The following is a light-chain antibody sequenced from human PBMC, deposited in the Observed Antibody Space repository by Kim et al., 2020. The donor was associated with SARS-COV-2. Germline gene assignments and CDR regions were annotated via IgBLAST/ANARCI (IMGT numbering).Light chain of an antibody. J-gene: IGKJ4*01. CDR2: GAS. CDR1: QGISNY. V-gene: IGKV1-8*01. Sequence: AIRMTQSPPSVSASTGDRLTITCRASQGISNYLAWYQQKPGKAPRLLLYGASTLQSGVPSRFSGSGSGTDFTLTISQLQSEDFGTYYCQQFYSYPHTFGGGTKVDIK. CDR3: QQFYSYPHT.